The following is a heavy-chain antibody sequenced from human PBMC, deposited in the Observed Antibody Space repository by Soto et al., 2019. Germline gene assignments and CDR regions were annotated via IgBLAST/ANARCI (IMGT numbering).Heavy chain of an antibody. J-gene: IGHJ4*02. V-gene: IGHV3-11*05. Sequence: QVQLVESGGGLVKPGGSLRLSCAVSGFTFSDYYMTWIRQAPGKGLEWVSYISSSTSHTNYADSVKGRFTISRDNAKNSMFLKMNSLGAEDRAVYYWARGRGAAADYFDFWGKGPLVTVSS. D-gene: IGHD1-26*01. CDR2: ISSSTSHT. CDR3: ARGRGAAADYFDF. CDR1: GFTFSDYY.